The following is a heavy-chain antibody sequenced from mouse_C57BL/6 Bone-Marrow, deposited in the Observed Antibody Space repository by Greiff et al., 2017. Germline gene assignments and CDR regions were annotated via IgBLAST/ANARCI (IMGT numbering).Heavy chain of an antibody. V-gene: IGHV5-17*01. Sequence: EVHLVESGGGLVKPGGSLKLSCAASGFTFSDYGMHWVRQAPETGLEWVAYISSGSSTIYYADTVKGRFTISRDNAKNTLFLQMTSLWSEDTAMYYCARPRVYWYFDVWGTGTTVTVSS. CDR1: GFTFSDYG. CDR2: ISSGSSTI. CDR3: ARPRVYWYFDV. J-gene: IGHJ1*03.